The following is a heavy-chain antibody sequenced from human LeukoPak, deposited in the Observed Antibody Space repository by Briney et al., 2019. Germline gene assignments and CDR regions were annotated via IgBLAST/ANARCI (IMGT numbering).Heavy chain of an antibody. J-gene: IGHJ4*02. CDR2: INAGNGNT. Sequence: ASVKVSCKASGYTFTSYAMHWVRQAPGQRLELMGWINAGNGNTKYSQKFQSRVTITRDTSASTAYRELSSLRSEDTDVYYCASEGVTSYFDYWGQGTLVTVSS. CDR3: ASEGVTSYFDY. D-gene: IGHD2-21*02. V-gene: IGHV1-3*01. CDR1: GYTFTSYA.